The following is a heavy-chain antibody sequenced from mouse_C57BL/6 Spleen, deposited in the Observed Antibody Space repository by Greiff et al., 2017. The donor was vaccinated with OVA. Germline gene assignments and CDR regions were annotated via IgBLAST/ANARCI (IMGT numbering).Heavy chain of an antibody. Sequence: EVQLVESGGGLVKPGGSLKLSCAASGFTFSSYAMSWVRQTPEKRLEWVATISDGGSYTYYPDNVKGRFTISRDNAKNNLYLQMSHLKSEDTAMYYCARKGLTTVVATKGYFDVWGTGTTVTVSS. J-gene: IGHJ1*03. CDR3: ARKGLTTVVATKGYFDV. V-gene: IGHV5-4*01. CDR1: GFTFSSYA. CDR2: ISDGGSYT. D-gene: IGHD1-1*01.